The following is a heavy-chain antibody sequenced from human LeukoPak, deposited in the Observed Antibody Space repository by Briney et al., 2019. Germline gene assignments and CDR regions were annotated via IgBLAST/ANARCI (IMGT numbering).Heavy chain of an antibody. CDR3: ARDPNWNGGYFDY. D-gene: IGHD1-20*01. V-gene: IGHV3-48*04. Sequence: GGSLRLSCAASGFTFSSYSMNWVRQAPGKGLEWVSYISGSSSTIYYADSVKGRFTISRDNAKNSLYLQMNSLRAEDTAVYYCARDPNWNGGYFDYWGQGTLVTVSS. CDR1: GFTFSSYS. CDR2: ISGSSSTI. J-gene: IGHJ4*02.